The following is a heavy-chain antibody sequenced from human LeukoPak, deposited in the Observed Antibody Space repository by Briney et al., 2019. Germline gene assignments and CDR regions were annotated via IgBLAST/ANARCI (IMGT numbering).Heavy chain of an antibody. J-gene: IGHJ6*04. CDR2: FDPEDGET. Sequence: GASVKVSCKVSGYTLTELSMHWVRQAPGKGLEWMGGFDPEDGETIYAQKFQGRATMTEDTSTDTAYTELSSLRSEDTAVYYCATAGYCSGGSCYSGFGYYYYGMDVWGKGTTVTVSS. D-gene: IGHD2-15*01. V-gene: IGHV1-24*01. CDR1: GYTLTELS. CDR3: ATAGYCSGGSCYSGFGYYYYGMDV.